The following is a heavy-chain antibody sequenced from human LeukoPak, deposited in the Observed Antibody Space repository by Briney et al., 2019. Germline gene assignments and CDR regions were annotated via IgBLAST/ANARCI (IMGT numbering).Heavy chain of an antibody. D-gene: IGHD3-10*01. CDR2: ISAYNGNT. V-gene: IGHV1-18*01. Sequence: GASVKVSCKPSGYTFTSYGTSWVRPAPGQGLEWMGWISAYNGNTNYAQKLQGRVTMTTDTSTSTAYMELSSLRSEDTAVYYCARGPLLRFLWGQGTLVTVSS. CDR1: GYTFTSYG. J-gene: IGHJ4*02. CDR3: ARGPLLRFL.